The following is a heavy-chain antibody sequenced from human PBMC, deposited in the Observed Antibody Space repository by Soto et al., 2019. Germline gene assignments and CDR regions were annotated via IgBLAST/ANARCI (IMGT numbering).Heavy chain of an antibody. Sequence: SVKVSCKASGYTFTSYGISWVRQAPGQGLEWMGWIIPIFGTANYAQKFQGRVTITADESTSTAYMELSSLRSEDTAVYYCARALGRSRDAFDIWGQGTMVTVSS. V-gene: IGHV1-69*13. J-gene: IGHJ3*02. CDR2: IIPIFGTA. CDR1: GYTFTSYG. D-gene: IGHD1-1*01. CDR3: ARALGRSRDAFDI.